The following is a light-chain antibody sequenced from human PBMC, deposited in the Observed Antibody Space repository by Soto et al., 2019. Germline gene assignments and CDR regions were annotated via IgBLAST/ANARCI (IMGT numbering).Light chain of an antibody. V-gene: IGKV3-11*01. CDR1: QSVNIY. CDR3: HQRQYWPPIT. Sequence: EIVLTQSPATLSLSPGERATLSCRASQSVNIYLAWYQQKPGQAPRLLINNAFNRATGIPARFSGSGSGTDFTLTISSLEPEDFAVYYCHQRQYWPPITFGQGTRLEIK. J-gene: IGKJ5*01. CDR2: NAF.